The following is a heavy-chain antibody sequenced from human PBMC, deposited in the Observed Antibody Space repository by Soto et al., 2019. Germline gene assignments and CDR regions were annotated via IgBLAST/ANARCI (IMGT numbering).Heavy chain of an antibody. CDR3: AMVYAISPHYYYYMDV. CDR2: TYYRSKWYN. J-gene: IGHJ6*03. V-gene: IGHV6-1*01. CDR1: GGSISSYY. Sequence: PSETLSLTCTVSGGSISSYYWNWIRQSPSRGLEWLGRTYYRSKWYNDYAVSVKSRITINPDTSKNQFSLKLSSVTAADTAVYYCAMVYAISPHYYYYMDVWGKGTTVTVSS. D-gene: IGHD2-8*01.